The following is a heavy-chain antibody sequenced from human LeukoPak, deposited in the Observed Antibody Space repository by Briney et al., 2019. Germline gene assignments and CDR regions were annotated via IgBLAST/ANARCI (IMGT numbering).Heavy chain of an antibody. D-gene: IGHD3-3*01. CDR1: GASVTTSLR. CDR3: AGRVRFLEWD. V-gene: IGHV4-4*02. Sequence: ASGTLSLTCAVSGASVTTSLRCNWVRQSPGKGLEWIGELHHSGNIIYNPSLKTRVSMSVDKSKNQYSLTLHSVTAADTGIYYRAGRVRFLEWDWGPGTPVTVSA. CDR2: LHHSGNI. J-gene: IGHJ4*02.